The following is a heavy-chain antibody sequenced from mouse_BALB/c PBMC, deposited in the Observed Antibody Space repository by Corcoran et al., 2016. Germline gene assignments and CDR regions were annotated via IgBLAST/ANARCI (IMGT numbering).Heavy chain of an antibody. CDR3: ARYGNYAMDY. CDR1: GYSFTDYI. CDR2: INPYYGST. Sequence: EIQLQQTGPELVKPGASVKISCKASGYSFTDYIMLWVKQSHGKSLEWIGNINPYYGSTSYNLKFKGKATLTVDKSSSTAYMQLNSLTSEDSAVYYCARYGNYAMDYWGQGTSVTVPS. V-gene: IGHV1-39*01. D-gene: IGHD2-1*01. J-gene: IGHJ4*01.